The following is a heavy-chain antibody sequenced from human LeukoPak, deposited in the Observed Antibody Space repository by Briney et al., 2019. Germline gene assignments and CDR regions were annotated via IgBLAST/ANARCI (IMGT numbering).Heavy chain of an antibody. Sequence: SQTLSLTCAVSGGSISSGGYSWSWIRQHPGKGLEWIGYIYYSGSTYYNPSLKSRVTISVDTSKNQFSLKLSSVTAADTAVYYCARSRIIVGAFFDYWGQGTLVTVSS. J-gene: IGHJ4*02. V-gene: IGHV4-31*11. D-gene: IGHD1-26*01. CDR2: IYYSGST. CDR3: ARSRIIVGAFFDY. CDR1: GGSISSGGYS.